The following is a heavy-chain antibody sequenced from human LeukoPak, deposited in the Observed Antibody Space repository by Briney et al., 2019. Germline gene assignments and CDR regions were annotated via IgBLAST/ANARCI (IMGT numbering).Heavy chain of an antibody. J-gene: IGHJ5*02. CDR2: IDSDGTRT. CDR3: ARSPNCGGDCS. Sequence: GGSLRLSCAASGFAFSTYWMHWVRQAPGKGLVWVSRIDSDGTRTTYADSVKGRFTISRDNAKNTLYLQMNSLRVEDTAVYYCARSPNCGGDCSWGQGTLVTDSS. D-gene: IGHD2-21*02. V-gene: IGHV3-74*01. CDR1: GFAFSTYW.